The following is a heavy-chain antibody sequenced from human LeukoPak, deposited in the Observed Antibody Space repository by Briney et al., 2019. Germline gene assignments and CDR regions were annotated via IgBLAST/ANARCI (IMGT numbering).Heavy chain of an antibody. V-gene: IGHV3-23*01. CDR1: AFTFSSYA. D-gene: IGHD3-3*01. CDR3: AKDSTIFGANTHFDY. J-gene: IGHJ4*02. CDR2: IVGSGTNT. Sequence: PGGSLRLSCVGSAFTFSSYAMSWVRQAPGKGLEWVSAIVGSGTNTYYADSVKGRFTICRDNSKNTVYLQMNSLRADDTAVYYCAKDSTIFGANTHFDYWGQGTLVTVSS.